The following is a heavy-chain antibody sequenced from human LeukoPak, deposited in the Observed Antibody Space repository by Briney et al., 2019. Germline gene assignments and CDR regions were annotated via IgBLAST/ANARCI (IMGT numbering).Heavy chain of an antibody. V-gene: IGHV3-48*03. Sequence: PGGSLRLSCAVSGLTFNSYEMNWVRQAPGKGLEWVSYISSSGSTIFYADSVKGRFTISRDNAKNSLYLRMNSLRAEDTAVYYCARGGVYYGSGSYPLDYWGQGTLVTVSS. CDR2: ISSSGSTI. J-gene: IGHJ4*02. D-gene: IGHD3-10*01. CDR3: ARGGVYYGSGSYPLDY. CDR1: GLTFNSYE.